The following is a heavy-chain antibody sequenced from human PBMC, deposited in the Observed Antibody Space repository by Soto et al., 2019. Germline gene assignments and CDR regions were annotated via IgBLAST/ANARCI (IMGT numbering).Heavy chain of an antibody. Sequence: SETLSLTCTVSGDSISGYYWIWIRQPPGKGLECVGYISYTGSTNYNPSLESRITMSLDASKNQFSLNLRSVTAADAAVYFCARDNGGLYYGMDIWGQGTTVTVSS. CDR1: GDSISGYY. V-gene: IGHV4-59*01. CDR3: ARDNGGLYYGMDI. CDR2: ISYTGST. D-gene: IGHD2-8*01. J-gene: IGHJ6*02.